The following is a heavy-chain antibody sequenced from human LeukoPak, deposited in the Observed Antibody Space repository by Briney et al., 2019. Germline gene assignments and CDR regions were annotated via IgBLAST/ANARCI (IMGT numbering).Heavy chain of an antibody. CDR2: INPNSGGT. Sequence: ASVKVSCKASGYTFTGYYMHWVRQAPGQGLEWMGWINPNSGGTNYAQKFQGRVTMTGGTSISTAYMELSRLRSDDTAVYYCARDRYYDSSGYIFDYWGQGTLVTVSS. V-gene: IGHV1-2*02. CDR3: ARDRYYDSSGYIFDY. J-gene: IGHJ4*02. CDR1: GYTFTGYY. D-gene: IGHD3-22*01.